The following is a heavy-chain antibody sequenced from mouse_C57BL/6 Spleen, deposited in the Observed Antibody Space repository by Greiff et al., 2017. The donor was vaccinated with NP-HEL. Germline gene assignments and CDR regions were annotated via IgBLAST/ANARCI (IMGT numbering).Heavy chain of an antibody. D-gene: IGHD1-1*01. CDR1: GFSLTSYG. V-gene: IGHV2-3*01. J-gene: IGHJ4*01. Sequence: QVQLQQSGPGLVAPSQSLSLTCTVSGFSLTSYGVSWVRQPPGKGLEWLGVIWGDGSTNYYAALISRLSISKDNSKSQGVVKLNSLQTDDTATDYCAKVVYYIYAMDYWGQGTSVTVSS. CDR2: IWGDGST. CDR3: AKVVYYIYAMDY.